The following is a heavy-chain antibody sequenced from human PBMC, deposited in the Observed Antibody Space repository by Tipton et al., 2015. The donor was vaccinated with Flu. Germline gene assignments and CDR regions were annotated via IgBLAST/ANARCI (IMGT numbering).Heavy chain of an antibody. CDR3: ARERGIAADGTYWCDP. CDR2: IYYSGRT. V-gene: IGHV4-39*07. D-gene: IGHD6-13*01. J-gene: IGHJ5*02. CDR1: GGSISSSSYY. Sequence: TLSLTCTVSGGSISSSSYYWGWIRQPPGKGLEWIWSIYYSGRTYYNPSLKSRVTISVDTSKNQLSLKLSSVTAADTAVYYCARERGIAADGTYWCDPWGQGTLVTVSS.